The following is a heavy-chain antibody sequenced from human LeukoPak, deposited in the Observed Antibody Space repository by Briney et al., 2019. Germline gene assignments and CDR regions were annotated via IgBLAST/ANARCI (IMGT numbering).Heavy chain of an antibody. Sequence: PGGSLRLSCAASGFTFSSYAMSWVRQAPGKGLEWVSAISGSGGSTYYADSAKGRFTISRDNSKNTLYLQMNSLRAEDTAVYYCAGRKWELLIFDYWAQGTVVTVSS. CDR1: GFTFSSYA. V-gene: IGHV3-23*01. CDR2: ISGSGGST. CDR3: AGRKWELLIFDY. D-gene: IGHD1-26*01. J-gene: IGHJ4*02.